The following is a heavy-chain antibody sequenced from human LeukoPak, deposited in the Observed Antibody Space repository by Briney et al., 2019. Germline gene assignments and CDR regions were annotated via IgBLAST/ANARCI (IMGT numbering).Heavy chain of an antibody. Sequence: PGGSLSLSCAASGFTVSSNYMNWVRQAPGKGLEWVSVIYSGGSTYYADSVKGRFTISRDNSKNTVYLQMNSLRAEDTAVYYCASETYYYGMDVWGQGTTVTVSS. CDR2: IYSGGST. CDR1: GFTVSSNY. V-gene: IGHV3-53*01. J-gene: IGHJ6*02. CDR3: ASETYYYGMDV.